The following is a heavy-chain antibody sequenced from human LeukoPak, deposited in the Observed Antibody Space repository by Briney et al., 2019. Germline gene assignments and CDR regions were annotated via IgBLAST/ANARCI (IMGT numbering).Heavy chain of an antibody. Sequence: GGSLRLSCAASGFTFSDYYLTWIRQAPGKGLEWVSYISSSSSDTNYADSVRGRFTISRDNANKSLYLQMNSLGDEDTAVYYCARVGATWYSQHWGQGALVTVSS. D-gene: IGHD1-26*01. CDR3: ARVGATWYSQH. V-gene: IGHV3-11*06. J-gene: IGHJ1*01. CDR1: GFTFSDYY. CDR2: ISSSSSDT.